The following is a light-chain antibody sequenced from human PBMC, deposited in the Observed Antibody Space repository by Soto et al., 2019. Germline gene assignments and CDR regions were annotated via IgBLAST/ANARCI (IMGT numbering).Light chain of an antibody. J-gene: IGKJ4*01. CDR2: AAS. V-gene: IGKV1-39*01. CDR3: QHSYSTPQA. CDR1: KSIKSY. Sequence: VQMTQPHSSLSASVGDRAIITCLSSKSIKSYLNWYQQKPGKAPKLLIYAASSLQCGVPYRFSGSGSGTDFTLTISSLQPEDFATYYCQHSYSTPQALGGGTKVDIK.